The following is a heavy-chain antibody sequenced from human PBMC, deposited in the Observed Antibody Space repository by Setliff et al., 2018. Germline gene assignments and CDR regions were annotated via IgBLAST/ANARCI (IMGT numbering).Heavy chain of an antibody. CDR1: GGSISSYY. CDR3: ARVFSLNAFDI. CDR2: IYTSGST. Sequence: PSETLSLTCTVSGGSISSYYWSWIRQPAGKGLEWIGRIYTSGSTNYNPSLKSRVTISVDKSKNQFSLKLSSVTAADTAVYCCARVFSLNAFDIWGQGTMVTVSS. V-gene: IGHV4-4*07. J-gene: IGHJ3*02.